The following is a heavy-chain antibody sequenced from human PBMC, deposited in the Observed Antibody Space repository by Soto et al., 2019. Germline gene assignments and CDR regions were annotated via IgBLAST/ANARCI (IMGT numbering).Heavy chain of an antibody. V-gene: IGHV3-23*01. J-gene: IGHJ5*02. D-gene: IGHD3-3*01. Sequence: EVQFLESGGGLVQPGGSLRLSCAASGVTFSNYAMNWVRQAPGKGLEWVSGISHSGSSTYYADSVKGRFTISRDNSKKTLFLQMNSLTAEDTAVYYCAKGSWVHLGLEGGNWLDPWGQGTLVTVPS. CDR1: GVTFSNYA. CDR3: AKGSWVHLGLEGGNWLDP. CDR2: ISHSGSST.